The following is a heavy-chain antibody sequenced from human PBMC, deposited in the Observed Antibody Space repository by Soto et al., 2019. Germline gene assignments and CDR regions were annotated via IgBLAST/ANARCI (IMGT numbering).Heavy chain of an antibody. V-gene: IGHV3-23*01. Sequence: PGGPLRQSCAASGFTFSSYAMSWVSKAPGKGLEWVSAISGSGGSTYYADSVKGRFTISRDNSKNTLYLQMNSLRAEDTAVYYCAKGARVLRFWFDPWGQGTLVTAPQ. J-gene: IGHJ5*02. CDR1: GFTFSSYA. CDR2: ISGSGGST. CDR3: AKGARVLRFWFDP.